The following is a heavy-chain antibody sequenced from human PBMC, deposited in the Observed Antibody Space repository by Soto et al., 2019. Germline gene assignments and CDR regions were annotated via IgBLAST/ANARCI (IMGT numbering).Heavy chain of an antibody. D-gene: IGHD5-18*01. CDR2: IIPLFGTG. CDR3: ASGSAMGADH. J-gene: IGHJ5*02. CDR1: GVTSSTHT. V-gene: IGHV1-69*06. Sequence: SVKVSCKASGVTSSTHTITWVRQAPGQGLEWMGGIIPLFGTGHKAQKFQGRITIIADKSTSTAYTELSSLRSEDTAVYFCASGSAMGADHWGQGTLVTVSS.